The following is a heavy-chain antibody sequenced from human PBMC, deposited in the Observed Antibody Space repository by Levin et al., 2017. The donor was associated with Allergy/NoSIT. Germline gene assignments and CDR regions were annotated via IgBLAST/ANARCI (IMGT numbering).Heavy chain of an antibody. CDR3: ARIRIIVSGGNDYYYGMDV. CDR2: INYRGVT. V-gene: IGHV4-61*01. J-gene: IGHJ6*02. D-gene: IGHD5/OR15-5a*01. CDR1: GGSVSSGTYY. Sequence: SETLSLTCSVSGGSVSSGTYYWSWIRRPPGKGLEWIGYINYRGVTKYNPSLKSRFTISVDTSKNEFSLKVTSVTAADTAVYYCARIRIIVSGGNDYYYGMDVWGQGTTVTVSS.